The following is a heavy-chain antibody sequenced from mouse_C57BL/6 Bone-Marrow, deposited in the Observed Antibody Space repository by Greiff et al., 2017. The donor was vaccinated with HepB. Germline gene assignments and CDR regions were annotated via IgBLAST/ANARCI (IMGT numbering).Heavy chain of an antibody. CDR1: GFTFSDYG. Sequence: EVQLVESGGGLVQPGGSLKLSCAASGFTFSDYGMAWVRQAPRKGPEWVAFISNLAYSIYYADTVTGRFTISRENAKNTLYLEMSSLRSEDTAMYYCASYDYDGFAYWGQGTLVTVSA. CDR3: ASYDYDGFAY. J-gene: IGHJ3*01. D-gene: IGHD2-4*01. V-gene: IGHV5-15*01. CDR2: ISNLAYSI.